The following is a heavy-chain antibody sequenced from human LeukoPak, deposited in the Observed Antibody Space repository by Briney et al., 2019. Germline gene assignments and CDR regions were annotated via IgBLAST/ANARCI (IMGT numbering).Heavy chain of an antibody. D-gene: IGHD1-26*01. CDR2: IFYSGST. J-gene: IGHJ4*02. V-gene: IGHV4-39*01. CDR1: GGSISSSSYY. CDR3: ARRSTGRPFDY. Sequence: SESLSLTCPVSGGSISSSSYYWGWIRQPPGKGLEWIGSIFYSGSTFHNPSLKSRVTISVDTSKAQFSLKLSAVTAADTAVYYCARRSTGRPFDYWGQGTLVTVSS.